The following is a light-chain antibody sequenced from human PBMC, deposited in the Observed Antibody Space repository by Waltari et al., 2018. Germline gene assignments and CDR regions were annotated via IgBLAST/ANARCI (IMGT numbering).Light chain of an antibody. CDR3: SSYTSSSTIYV. V-gene: IGLV2-14*01. CDR2: DVS. Sequence: QSALTQPASVSGSPGQSITIPCTGTSSDVGGYNYFSWYQQHPGKAPKLMIYDVSNRPSGVSNRFSGSKSGNTASLTISGLQAEDEADYYCSSYTSSSTIYVFGTGTKVTVL. J-gene: IGLJ1*01. CDR1: SSDVGGYNY.